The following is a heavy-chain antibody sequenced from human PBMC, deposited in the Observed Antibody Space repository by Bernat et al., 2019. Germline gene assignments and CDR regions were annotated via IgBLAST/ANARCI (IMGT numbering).Heavy chain of an antibody. Sequence: QLQLQESGPGLVKPSETLSLICSVSGGSISSNSDFWGWIRQPPGKGLEWIGNICYSGSTYYNPSLKSRVTISVDTSKNQFSLKLSSVTAADTAVYYCATGQSFYWGQGTLVTVSS. CDR3: ATGQSFY. CDR1: GGSISSNSDF. V-gene: IGHV4-39*01. J-gene: IGHJ4*02. D-gene: IGHD6-19*01. CDR2: ICYSGST.